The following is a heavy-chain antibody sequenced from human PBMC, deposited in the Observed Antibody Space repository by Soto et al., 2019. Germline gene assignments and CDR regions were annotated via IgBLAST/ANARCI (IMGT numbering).Heavy chain of an antibody. J-gene: IGHJ5*02. CDR3: AHIPSGPSKHWLVRGWFDP. V-gene: IGHV2-5*02. Sequence: QITLKESGPTLVKPTQTLTLTCTFSGFSLSTSGVGVGWIRQPPGKALEWLALIYWDDDKRYSPSLKSRLTITKDTSKNQVVLTMTNMDPVDTATYYCAHIPSGPSKHWLVRGWFDPWGQGTLVTVSS. D-gene: IGHD6-19*01. CDR1: GFSLSTSGVG. CDR2: IYWDDDK.